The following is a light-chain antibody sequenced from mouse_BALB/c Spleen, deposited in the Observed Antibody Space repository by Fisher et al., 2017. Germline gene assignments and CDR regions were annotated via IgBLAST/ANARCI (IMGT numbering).Light chain of an antibody. V-gene: IGKV4-68*01. CDR2: LTS. CDR3: HQRSSYPST. Sequence: IVLTQTPAIMSASPGEKVTMTCSASSSVSYMYWYQQKPRSSPKPWIYLTSNLASGVPGRFSGSGSGNSYSLTISSMEAEDAATYYCHQRSSYPSTFGAGTKLELK. CDR1: SSVSY. J-gene: IGKJ5*01.